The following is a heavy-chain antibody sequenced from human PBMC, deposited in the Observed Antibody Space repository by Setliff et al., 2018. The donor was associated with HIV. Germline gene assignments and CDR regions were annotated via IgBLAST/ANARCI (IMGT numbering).Heavy chain of an antibody. CDR2: ISAYSGET. CDR3: ARQAWHSGRNGYFVDY. CDR1: GFAFTNYG. V-gene: IGHV1-18*01. J-gene: IGHJ4*02. Sequence: ASVKVSCKTSGFAFTNYGFTWVRQAPGQGLEWMGWISAYSGETFSTLKFRDRVTLTTDMSKNQFSLKLSSVTAADTAVYYCARQAWHSGRNGYFVDYWGQGTLVTVSS. D-gene: IGHD2-15*01.